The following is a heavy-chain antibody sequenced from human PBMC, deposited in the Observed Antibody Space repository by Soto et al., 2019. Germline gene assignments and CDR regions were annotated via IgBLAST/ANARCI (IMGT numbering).Heavy chain of an antibody. CDR3: IPISWYSKNWFDP. CDR2: ISDSGGST. Sequence: EVQLLESGGGLVQPGGSLRLSCAASGFTFNTYAMNWVRQAPGKGLQWVSGISDSGGSTYYADSVKGRFTISRDNSNNTMYLQMNSLRAEDTAVYYCIPISWYSKNWFDPWGQGTLVTVSS. D-gene: IGHD2-21*01. V-gene: IGHV3-23*01. CDR1: GFTFNTYA. J-gene: IGHJ5*02.